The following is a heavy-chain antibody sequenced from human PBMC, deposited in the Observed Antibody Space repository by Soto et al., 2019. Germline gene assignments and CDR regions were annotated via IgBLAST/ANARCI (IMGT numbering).Heavy chain of an antibody. D-gene: IGHD3-10*01. CDR2: ISGSGETT. CDR1: GFSFTKYA. Sequence: GGSLRLSCAASGFSFTKYALKWVRQAPGKGLEWVSTISGSGETTYYADSVKVRFTISKDTSKNTLFLQMDSRRPEDTALYHCEKDDTALGGGYGMDGWGQGTTVTVSS. CDR3: EKDDTALGGGYGMDG. V-gene: IGHV3-23*01. J-gene: IGHJ6*02.